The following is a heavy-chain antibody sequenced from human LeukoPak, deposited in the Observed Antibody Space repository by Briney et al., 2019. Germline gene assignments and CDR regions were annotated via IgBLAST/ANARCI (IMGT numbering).Heavy chain of an antibody. CDR2: IIPILGTA. D-gene: IGHD2-2*01. CDR3: ARGPIVVPAAIAAFDI. V-gene: IGHV1-69*11. J-gene: IGHJ3*02. Sequence: SVKVSCKASGGTFSSYAISWVRQAPGQGLEWMGRIIPILGTANYAQKFQGRVTITADESTSTAYMELSSLRSEDTAVYYCARGPIVVPAAIAAFDIWGQGTMVTVSS. CDR1: GGTFSSYA.